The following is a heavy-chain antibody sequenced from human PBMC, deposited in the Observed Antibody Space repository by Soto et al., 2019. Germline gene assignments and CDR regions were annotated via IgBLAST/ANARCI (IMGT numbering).Heavy chain of an antibody. CDR3: ARDLYDYGDYWGEFDYYYGMDV. CDR2: IWYDGSNK. V-gene: IGHV3-33*01. J-gene: IGHJ6*02. D-gene: IGHD4-17*01. Sequence: GGSLRLSCAASGFTFSSYGMHWVRQAPGKGLEWVAVIWYDGSNKYYADSVKGRFTISRDNSKNTLYLQMNSLRAEDTAVYYCARDLYDYGDYWGEFDYYYGMDVWGQGTTVTVSS. CDR1: GFTFSSYG.